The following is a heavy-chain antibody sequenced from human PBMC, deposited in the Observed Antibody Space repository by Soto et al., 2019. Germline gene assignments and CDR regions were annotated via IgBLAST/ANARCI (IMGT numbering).Heavy chain of an antibody. J-gene: IGHJ4*02. CDR1: GFTFSSYG. CDR3: AKDRSDGRFLESFLFDF. D-gene: IGHD3-3*01. Sequence: GGPLRLSCAASGFTFSSYGMHWVRQAPGKGLEWVAHISYDGNNKYFADSVKGRFTISRDNSKHTLYLQMSSLRAEDTAVYYCAKDRSDGRFLESFLFDFWGQGALVTVSS. CDR2: ISYDGNNK. V-gene: IGHV3-30*18.